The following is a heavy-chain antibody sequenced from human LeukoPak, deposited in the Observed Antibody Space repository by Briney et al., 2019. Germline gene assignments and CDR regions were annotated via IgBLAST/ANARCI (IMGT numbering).Heavy chain of an antibody. V-gene: IGHV3-30*04. CDR3: ARVGHYDSSGFFDY. CDR2: ISYDGSNK. CDR1: GFTFSSYA. Sequence: PGGSLRLSCAASGFTFSSYAMHWVRQAPGKGLEWVAVISYDGSNKYYADSVKGRFTISRDNAKNSLYLQMNSLRAEDTALYYCARVGHYDSSGFFDYWGQGTLVTVSS. J-gene: IGHJ4*02. D-gene: IGHD3-22*01.